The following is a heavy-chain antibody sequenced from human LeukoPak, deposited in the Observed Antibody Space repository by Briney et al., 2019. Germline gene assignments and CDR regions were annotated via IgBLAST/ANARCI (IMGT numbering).Heavy chain of an antibody. D-gene: IGHD6-13*01. CDR2: IYSVGST. V-gene: IGHV3-66*01. CDR1: GFTFSSYA. J-gene: IGHJ5*02. Sequence: GGSLRLSCAASGFTFSSYAMSWVRQAPGKGLEWVSVIYSVGSTYYADSVKGRFTISRDNSKNTLYLQMNSLRAEDTAVYYCARGDRTAAGYFDPWGQGTLVTVSS. CDR3: ARGDRTAAGYFDP.